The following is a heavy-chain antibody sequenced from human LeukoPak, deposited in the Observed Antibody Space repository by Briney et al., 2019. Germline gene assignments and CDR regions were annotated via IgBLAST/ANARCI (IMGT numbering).Heavy chain of an antibody. Sequence: ASVKVSCKASGYTFTSYAMNWVRQAPGQGREWVGWINTNTGNPTYAQGFTGRFVLSLDTSVSTAYLQISSLKAQDTAVYYCARSYSSSWYYYYYMDVWGKGTTVTISS. V-gene: IGHV7-4-1*02. CDR2: INTNTGNP. J-gene: IGHJ6*03. CDR3: ARSYSSSWYYYYYMDV. CDR1: GYTFTSYA. D-gene: IGHD6-13*01.